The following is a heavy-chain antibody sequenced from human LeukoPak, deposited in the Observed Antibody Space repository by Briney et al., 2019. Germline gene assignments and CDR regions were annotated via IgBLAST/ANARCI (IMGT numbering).Heavy chain of an antibody. CDR2: IYYSGIT. J-gene: IGHJ4*02. D-gene: IGHD3-3*01. Sequence: NPSETLSLTCTVSGGSISSYYWSWIRQPPGKGLEWIGYIYYSGITNYNPSLKSRVTISVDTSKNQFSLKLSSVTAADTAVYYCARGLTDFRSGYLDYWGQGTLVTVSS. CDR3: ARGLTDFRSGYLDY. V-gene: IGHV4-59*01. CDR1: GGSISSYY.